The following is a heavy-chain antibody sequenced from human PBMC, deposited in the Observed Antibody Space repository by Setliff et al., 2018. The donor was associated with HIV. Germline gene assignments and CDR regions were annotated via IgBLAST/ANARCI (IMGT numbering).Heavy chain of an antibody. D-gene: IGHD3-22*01. CDR1: GQFISDGYY. CDR2: INHSGDT. Sequence: SETLSLTCTVSGQFISDGYYWAWIRQSPGKGLEWIGEINHSGDTNYNPSLKSRVAISVDTSKNQFSLNLNSVTAADTAMYHCARVYYFDSSGYYQRGDVFDIWGQGTMVTVSS. V-gene: IGHV4-38-2*02. CDR3: ARVYYFDSSGYYQRGDVFDI. J-gene: IGHJ3*02.